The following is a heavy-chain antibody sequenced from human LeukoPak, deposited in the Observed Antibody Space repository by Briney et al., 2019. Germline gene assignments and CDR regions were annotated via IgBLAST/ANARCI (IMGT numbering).Heavy chain of an antibody. CDR1: GGTFSSYA. V-gene: IGHV1-69*06. Sequence: ASVKVSCKASGGTFSSYAISWVRQAPGQGLEWMGGIIPMVGTVNYAQKFQGRVTITADKSTSTAYMELSSLRSEDTAVYYCARDRDSSGWHDYWGQGTLVTVSS. CDR2: IIPMVGTV. CDR3: ARDRDSSGWHDY. J-gene: IGHJ4*02. D-gene: IGHD6-19*01.